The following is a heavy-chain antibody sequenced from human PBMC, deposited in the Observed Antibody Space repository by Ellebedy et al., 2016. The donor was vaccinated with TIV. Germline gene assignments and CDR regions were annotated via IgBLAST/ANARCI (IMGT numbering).Heavy chain of an antibody. CDR2: ISSSGDHG. CDR3: ARETGMDV. Sequence: GGSLRLSCAASGFTVSGNYMNWVRQAPGKGLEWVSSISSSGDHGYYADSVKGRFTMSRDNAENSLYLQMDSLRDEDTAVYYCARETGMDVWGQGTTVTVSS. D-gene: IGHD3-9*01. J-gene: IGHJ6*02. CDR1: GFTVSGNY. V-gene: IGHV3-21*01.